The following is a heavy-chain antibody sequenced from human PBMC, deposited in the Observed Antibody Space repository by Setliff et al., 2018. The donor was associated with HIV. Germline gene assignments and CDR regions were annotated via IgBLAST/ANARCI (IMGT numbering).Heavy chain of an antibody. CDR1: GYTFTNSD. V-gene: IGHV1-8*02. Sequence: GASVKVSCKASGYTFTNSDSNWVRQATGQGLEWMGWMNPNSGNTGYAQKFQGRVTMTWDTSISTAYMELNNVKFEDTAIHYCARARTDYYDRRRRSHYYIDVWARGATVTVSS. CDR2: MNPNSGNT. J-gene: IGHJ6*03. D-gene: IGHD3-22*01. CDR3: ARARTDYYDRRRRSHYYIDV.